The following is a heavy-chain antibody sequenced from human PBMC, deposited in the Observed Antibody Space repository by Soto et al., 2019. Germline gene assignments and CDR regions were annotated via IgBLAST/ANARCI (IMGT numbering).Heavy chain of an antibody. Sequence: QVQLQESGPGLVKPSETLSLTCTVSGGAVSGSYWSWIRQPPGKGLEWIGYTYHSGSAKYNPSLKGRITMSVDTSKNQFSLNLSSVTAADTAVYYCARDQSGTQYFDLWGRGTLVIVSS. J-gene: IGHJ2*01. V-gene: IGHV4-59*02. CDR1: GGAVSGSY. D-gene: IGHD1-7*01. CDR2: TYHSGSA. CDR3: ARDQSGTQYFDL.